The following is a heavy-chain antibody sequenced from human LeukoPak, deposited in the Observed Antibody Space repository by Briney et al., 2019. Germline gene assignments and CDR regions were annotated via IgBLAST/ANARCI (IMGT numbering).Heavy chain of an antibody. CDR1: GYTFTGYY. Sequence: GASVKISCKASGYTFTGYYMHWVRQAPGQGLEWVGWINPNSGDTHHAQNFQGRVTMTRDTSISTASMDLSRLRSDDTAVYYCARAPKNDAYDIWGRGTMVTVSS. J-gene: IGHJ3*02. CDR3: ARAPKNDAYDI. CDR2: INPNSGDT. V-gene: IGHV1-2*02.